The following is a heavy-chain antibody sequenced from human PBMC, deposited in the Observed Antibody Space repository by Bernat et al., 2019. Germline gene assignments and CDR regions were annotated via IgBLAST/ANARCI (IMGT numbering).Heavy chain of an antibody. CDR3: ARVQGGGDYCYYMDV. CDR1: RGSISSNSYF. Sequence: QVQLEESGPGLVKPSQTLSLPCTVSRGSISSNSYFWSWIRQHPAKGLEWIGHIYYTGSTYYNPSLESRATISVDTSKIQFSLKRSAVTAADTALYDCARVQGGGDYCYYMDVWGKGTTVTVSS. CDR2: IYYTGST. V-gene: IGHV4-31*03. J-gene: IGHJ6*03. D-gene: IGHD2-15*01.